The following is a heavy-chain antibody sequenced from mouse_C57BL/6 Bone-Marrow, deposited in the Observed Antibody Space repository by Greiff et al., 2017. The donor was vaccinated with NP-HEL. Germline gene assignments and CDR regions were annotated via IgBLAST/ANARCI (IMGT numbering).Heavy chain of an antibody. Sequence: QVQLKQSGAELVMPGASVKLSCKASGYTFTSYWMHWVKQRPGQGLEWIGEIDPSDSYTNYNQKFKGKSTLTVDKSSSTAYMQLSSLTSEDSAVYYCARGKRYGSYYFDYWGQGTTLTVSS. CDR2: IDPSDSYT. CDR3: ARGKRYGSYYFDY. CDR1: GYTFTSYW. V-gene: IGHV1-69*01. D-gene: IGHD1-1*01. J-gene: IGHJ2*01.